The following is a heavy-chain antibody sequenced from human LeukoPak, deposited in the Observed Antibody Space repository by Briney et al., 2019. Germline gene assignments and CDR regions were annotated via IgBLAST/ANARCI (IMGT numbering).Heavy chain of an antibody. CDR2: IYYSGST. CDR1: GGSISSYY. J-gene: IGHJ1*01. CDR3: ARGIFYYFQH. V-gene: IGHV4-59*01. Sequence: SETLSLTCTVSGGSISSYYWSWIRQPPGKGLEWIGYIYYSGSTNYNPSLESRVTISVDTSKNQFSLKLSSVTAADTAVYYCARGIFYYFQHWGQGTLVTVSS. D-gene: IGHD2-21*01.